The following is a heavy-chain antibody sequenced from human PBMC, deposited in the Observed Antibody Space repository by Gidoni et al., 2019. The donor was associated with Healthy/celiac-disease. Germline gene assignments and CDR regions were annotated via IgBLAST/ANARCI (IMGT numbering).Heavy chain of an antibody. V-gene: IGHV3-23*01. CDR2: ISGSVGST. Sequence: EVQLLESGGGLVQPGGSLRLSCAASGFTFSSYAMSWVRQAPGKGLEWASAISGSVGSTYYADSVKGRSTISRDNSKNTLYLQMNSLRAEDTAVYYCARSAEYFDWLWLGFVYFDYWGQGTLATVSS. CDR3: ARSAEYFDWLWLGFVYFDY. J-gene: IGHJ4*02. D-gene: IGHD3-9*01. CDR1: GFTFSSYA.